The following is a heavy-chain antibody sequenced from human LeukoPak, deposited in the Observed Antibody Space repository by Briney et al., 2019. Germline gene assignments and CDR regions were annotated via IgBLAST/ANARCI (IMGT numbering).Heavy chain of an antibody. V-gene: IGHV3-33*01. CDR3: ATTNSYGDVDY. D-gene: IGHD4-17*01. Sequence: GGSLRLSCAASGFTFSSYGMHWVRQAPGKGLEWVAVIWYDGSNKYYADSVKGRFTISRDNSKNTLYLQMNSLRAEDTAVYYCATTNSYGDVDYWGQGTLVTVSS. CDR2: IWYDGSNK. CDR1: GFTFSSYG. J-gene: IGHJ4*02.